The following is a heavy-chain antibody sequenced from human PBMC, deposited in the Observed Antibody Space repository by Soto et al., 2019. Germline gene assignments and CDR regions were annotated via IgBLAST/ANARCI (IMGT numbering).Heavy chain of an antibody. D-gene: IGHD6-13*01. CDR2: ISYDGSNK. J-gene: IGHJ6*02. CDR1: GFTFSSYA. Sequence: QVQLVESGGGVVQPGRSLRLSCAASGFTFSSYAMHWVRQAPGKGLEWVAVISYDGSNKYYADSVKGRFTISRDNSKNTLYLQMNSLRAEDTAVYYCARDRGASSWYYLTVYGMDVWGQGTTVTVSS. V-gene: IGHV3-30-3*01. CDR3: ARDRGASSWYYLTVYGMDV.